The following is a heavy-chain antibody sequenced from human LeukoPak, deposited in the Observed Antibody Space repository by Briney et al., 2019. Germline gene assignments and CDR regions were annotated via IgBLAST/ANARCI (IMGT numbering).Heavy chain of an antibody. CDR3: AKNGGYFYGYRYYFDY. J-gene: IGHJ4*02. CDR1: GFTFSSYG. V-gene: IGHV3-30*18. Sequence: GGSLRLSCAASGFTFSSYGIHWVRQAPGKGLEWVSVISYDGSNKYYADSVKGRFTIYRDNSKNTLYLQMNSLRAGNTAVFYCAKNGGYFYGYRYYFDYWGQGTLVTVSS. D-gene: IGHD5-18*01. CDR2: ISYDGSNK.